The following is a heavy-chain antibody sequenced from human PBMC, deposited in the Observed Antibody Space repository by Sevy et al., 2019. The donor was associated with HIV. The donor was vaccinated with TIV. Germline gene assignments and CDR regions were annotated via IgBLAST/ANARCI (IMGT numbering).Heavy chain of an antibody. Sequence: GGSLRLSCAASGFTFSSYSMNWVRQAPGKGLEWVSYISSSSSTIYYAYSVKGRFTISRDNAKNSLYLQMNSLRDEDTAVYYCARSPGFGVVIRASDIWGQGTMVTVSS. D-gene: IGHD3-3*01. CDR3: ARSPGFGVVIRASDI. J-gene: IGHJ3*02. V-gene: IGHV3-48*02. CDR2: ISSSSSTI. CDR1: GFTFSSYS.